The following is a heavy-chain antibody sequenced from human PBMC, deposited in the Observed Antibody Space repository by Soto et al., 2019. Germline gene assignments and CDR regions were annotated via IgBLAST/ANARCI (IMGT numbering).Heavy chain of an antibody. Sequence: ASVKVSCKASGYTFTGYYMHWVRQAPGQGLEWMGWINPNSGGTNYAQKFQGWVTMTRDTSISTAYMELSRLRSDDTAVYYCAREKLLPVTTYNYYYGMDVWGQGTTVTVSS. D-gene: IGHD4-17*01. J-gene: IGHJ6*02. V-gene: IGHV1-2*04. CDR1: GYTFTGYY. CDR2: INPNSGGT. CDR3: AREKLLPVTTYNYYYGMDV.